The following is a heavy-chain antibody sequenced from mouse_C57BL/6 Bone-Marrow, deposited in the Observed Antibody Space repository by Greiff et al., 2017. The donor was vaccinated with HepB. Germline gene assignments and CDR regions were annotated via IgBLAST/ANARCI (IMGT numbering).Heavy chain of an antibody. D-gene: IGHD4-1*01. V-gene: IGHV5-12*01. CDR3: ARHNWDPFAY. CDR1: GFTFSDYY. J-gene: IGHJ3*01. CDR2: ISNGGGST. Sequence: DVKLVESGGGLVQPGGSLKLSCAASGFTFSDYYMYWVRQTPEKRLEWVAYISNGGGSTYYPDTVKGRFTISRDNAKNTLYLQMSRLKSEDTAMYYCARHNWDPFAYWGQGTLVTVSA.